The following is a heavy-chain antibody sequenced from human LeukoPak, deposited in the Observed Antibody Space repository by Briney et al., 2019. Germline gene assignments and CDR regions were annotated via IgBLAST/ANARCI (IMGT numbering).Heavy chain of an antibody. CDR2: IKPDGSEQ. V-gene: IGHV3-7*01. Sequence: SGGCLRLSCAASGFSFTTYWMTWVRQAPGKGLEWVANIKPDGSEQFQEDSLKGRFTISRDNAKNSLYLQMNSLRAEDTAVYYCATSVDYAFDHWGQRTLVTVSS. D-gene: IGHD4-17*01. J-gene: IGHJ4*01. CDR1: GFSFTTYW. CDR3: ATSVDYAFDH.